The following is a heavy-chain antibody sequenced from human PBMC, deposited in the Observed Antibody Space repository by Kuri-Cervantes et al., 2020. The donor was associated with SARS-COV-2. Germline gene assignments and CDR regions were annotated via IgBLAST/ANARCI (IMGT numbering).Heavy chain of an antibody. CDR3: ARARIAVAGNWFDP. J-gene: IGHJ5*02. V-gene: IGHV4-59*01. D-gene: IGHD6-19*01. CDR2: IYYSGST. CDR1: GGSISSYY. Sequence: SETLSLTCTVSGGSISSYYWSWIRQPPGKGLEWIGYIYYSGSTNYNPSLKSRVTISVDTSKNQFSLKLSSVTAADTAVYYCARARIAVAGNWFDPWGQGNLVTVSS.